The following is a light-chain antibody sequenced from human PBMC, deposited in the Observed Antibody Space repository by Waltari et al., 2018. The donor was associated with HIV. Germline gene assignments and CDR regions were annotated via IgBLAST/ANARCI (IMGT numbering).Light chain of an antibody. CDR1: QDISSY. Sequence: AILVTQSPSSFSASTGDRVTITCRASQDISSYLAWYQQKPGKAPKLLMFAASTLQSGVPSRFSGSGSGTVFTLTITYLQSEDFATYYCQQYSNFPYSFGQGTKLEI. V-gene: IGKV1-8*01. J-gene: IGKJ2*03. CDR3: QQYSNFPYS. CDR2: AAS.